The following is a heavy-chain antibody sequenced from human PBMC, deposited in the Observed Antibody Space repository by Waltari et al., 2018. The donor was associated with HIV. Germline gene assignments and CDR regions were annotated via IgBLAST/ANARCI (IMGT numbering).Heavy chain of an antibody. CDR2: IRNKANSYAT. V-gene: IGHV3-73*01. J-gene: IGHJ4*02. CDR1: GFTFSGSA. D-gene: IGHD3-22*01. CDR3: VRRGRDGYIDY. Sequence: EVQLVEFGGGLVQPGGSLKLSCAASGFTFSGSAMHWVRQASGKGREGVARIRNKANSYATVYAASVKGRFTISRDDWKDTAYLQMNSLKSADTAVYYCVRRGRDGYIDYWGQGTLVTVSS.